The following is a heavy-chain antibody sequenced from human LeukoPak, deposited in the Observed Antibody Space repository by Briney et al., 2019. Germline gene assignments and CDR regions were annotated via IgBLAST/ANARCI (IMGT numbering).Heavy chain of an antibody. CDR3: ARDVSSGPVFYYYMDV. Sequence: PGGSLRLSCAASGFTFSSYAMHWVRQAPGKGLEWVAVISYDGSNKYYADSVKGRFTLSRDNSRNTLFLQMKSLSAEDTAVYYCARDVSSGPVFYYYMDVWGKGTTVTVSS. V-gene: IGHV3-30*04. J-gene: IGHJ6*03. CDR1: GFTFSSYA. CDR2: ISYDGSNK. D-gene: IGHD3-22*01.